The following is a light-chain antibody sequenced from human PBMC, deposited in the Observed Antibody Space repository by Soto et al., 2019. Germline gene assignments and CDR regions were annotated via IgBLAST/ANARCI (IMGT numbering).Light chain of an antibody. V-gene: IGKV3-15*01. J-gene: IGKJ1*01. Sequence: ETVLMQSHRTLALSRSEVDTGCCRASQSVSSSYLAWYQQKAGQAPRLLIYGASTRATGMPARFSGSGSGTEFTLTIRSLQSEDFAVYYCQPYNAWPPTVGQWTKVDIK. CDR2: GAS. CDR3: QPYNAWPPT. CDR1: QSVSSSY.